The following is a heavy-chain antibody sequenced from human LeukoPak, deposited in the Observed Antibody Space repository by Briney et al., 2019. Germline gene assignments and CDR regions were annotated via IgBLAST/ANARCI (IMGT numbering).Heavy chain of an antibody. Sequence: GGSLRLSCVASGYTISSFSINWVRQAPGKELEWVSSISVRSNYIYYADSVRGRFSISRDDARNSLYLQMDSLRGDDTAVYYCARLRRNSDSSGYYYYYDYWGKGTLVTVSS. D-gene: IGHD3-22*01. CDR3: ARLRRNSDSSGYYYYYDY. J-gene: IGHJ4*02. CDR2: ISVRSNYI. V-gene: IGHV3-21*01. CDR1: GYTISSFS.